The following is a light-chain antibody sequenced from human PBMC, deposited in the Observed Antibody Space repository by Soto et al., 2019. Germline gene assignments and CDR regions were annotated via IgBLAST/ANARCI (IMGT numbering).Light chain of an antibody. V-gene: IGKV3-11*01. J-gene: IGKJ3*01. CDR2: DAS. Sequence: EIVLIQSPATLSLSPGERATLSCRASQSVSSYLAWYQQKPGHAPRLLIYDASNRATGIPARFSGSGSGTDFTLTISSLEPEDFAVYYCQQRSNWPITFGPGTKVDIK. CDR3: QQRSNWPIT. CDR1: QSVSSY.